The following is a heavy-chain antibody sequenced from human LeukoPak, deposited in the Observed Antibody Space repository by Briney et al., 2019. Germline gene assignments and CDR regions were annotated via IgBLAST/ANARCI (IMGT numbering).Heavy chain of an antibody. CDR1: GDSIRRSNDY. Sequence: SETLSLTCTVSGDSIRRSNDYWGWIRQSPGKGLEWLGSIYYSGNTYYNPSLESRLTISVDTYNNQFSLKLTSVTAEDTAVYYCAKYAPRAGINDYHYYTDVWGKGTTVTVSS. J-gene: IGHJ6*03. V-gene: IGHV4-39*07. D-gene: IGHD2-8*01. CDR2: IYYSGNT. CDR3: AKYAPRAGINDYHYYTDV.